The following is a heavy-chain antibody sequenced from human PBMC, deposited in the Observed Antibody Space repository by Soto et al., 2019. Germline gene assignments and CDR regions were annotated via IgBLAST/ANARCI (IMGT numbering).Heavy chain of an antibody. Sequence: PGESVKLSCKGSGYTFTNYWIGWVRQMPGKGLEWMGIIYPGDSDTKYNPSFQGQVTISADKSITTTYLQWSSLKASDTAIYYCAASIFYYGMDVWGQGITVTGSS. CDR2: IYPGDSDT. CDR1: GYTFTNYW. D-gene: IGHD3-9*01. CDR3: AASIFYYGMDV. J-gene: IGHJ6*02. V-gene: IGHV5-51*01.